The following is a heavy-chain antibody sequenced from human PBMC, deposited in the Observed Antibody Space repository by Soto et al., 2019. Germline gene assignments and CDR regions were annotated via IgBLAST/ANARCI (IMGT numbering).Heavy chain of an antibody. CDR3: ARPLGYCSSTSCPVYFDY. CDR1: GFTFSIYW. V-gene: IGHV3-7*03. Sequence: PGGSLRLSCSASGFTFSIYWMSWVRQAPGKGLEWVANIKQDGSEKYYVDSVKGRFTISRDNAKNSLYLQMNSLRAEDTAVYYCARPLGYCSSTSCPVYFDYWGQGTLVTVSS. D-gene: IGHD2-2*01. CDR2: IKQDGSEK. J-gene: IGHJ4*02.